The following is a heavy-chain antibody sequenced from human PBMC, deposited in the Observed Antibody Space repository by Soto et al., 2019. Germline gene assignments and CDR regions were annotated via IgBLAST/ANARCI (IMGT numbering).Heavy chain of an antibody. CDR2: TYYRSKWYN. CDR1: GDSVSSNSVA. CDR3: ARTRVYDSYNYYGMAV. Sequence: PSQTLSLTCATSGDSVSSNSVAWNWIRQSPSRGLEWLGRTYYRSKWYNDYALSVKSRITINPDTSKNQFSLQLNSVTPEDTAVYYCARTRVYDSYNYYGMAVWGQGTTVTVSS. V-gene: IGHV6-1*01. D-gene: IGHD3-3*01. J-gene: IGHJ6*02.